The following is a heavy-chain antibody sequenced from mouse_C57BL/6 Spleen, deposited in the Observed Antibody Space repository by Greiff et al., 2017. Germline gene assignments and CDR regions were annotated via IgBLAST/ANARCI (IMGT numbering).Heavy chain of an antibody. CDR3: TRTGTDY. D-gene: IGHD4-1*01. V-gene: IGHV14-4*01. CDR1: GFNIKDDY. CDR2: IDPENGDT. J-gene: IGHJ2*01. Sequence: EVKVVESGAELVRPGASVKLSCTASGFNIKDDYMHWVKQRPEQGLEWIGWIDPENGDTEYASKFQGKATITADTSSNTAYLQLSSLTSEDTAVYYCTRTGTDYWGQGTTLTVSS.